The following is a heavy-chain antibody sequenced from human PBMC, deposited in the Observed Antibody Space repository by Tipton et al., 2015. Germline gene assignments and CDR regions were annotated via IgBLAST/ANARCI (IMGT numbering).Heavy chain of an antibody. Sequence: LRLSCSVSSDSISKYYWSWIRQPPGKELEWIGYIQYSGSTNYNPSLKSRVTISVDTSKNQFSLNLSSVTAADAAVYYCARAWDPYTNKYYYGMDIWGQGTAVTVSS. J-gene: IGHJ6*02. CDR2: IQYSGST. CDR1: SDSISKYY. CDR3: ARAWDPYTNKYYYGMDI. V-gene: IGHV4-59*01. D-gene: IGHD2-8*01.